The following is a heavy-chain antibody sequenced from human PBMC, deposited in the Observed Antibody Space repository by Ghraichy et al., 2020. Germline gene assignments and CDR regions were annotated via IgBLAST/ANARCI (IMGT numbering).Heavy chain of an antibody. Sequence: GGSLRLSCAASGFTFSNAWMSWVRQAPGKGLEWVGRIKSKTDGGTTDYAAPVKGRFTISRDDSKNTLYLQMNSLKTEDTAVYYCTTYQDYDYVWGSYRLFDYWGQGTLVTVSS. CDR2: IKSKTDGGTT. CDR3: TTYQDYDYVWGSYRLFDY. J-gene: IGHJ4*02. V-gene: IGHV3-15*01. CDR1: GFTFSNAW. D-gene: IGHD3-16*02.